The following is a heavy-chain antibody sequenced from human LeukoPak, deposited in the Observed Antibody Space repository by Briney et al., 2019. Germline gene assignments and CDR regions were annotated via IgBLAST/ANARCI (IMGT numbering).Heavy chain of an antibody. D-gene: IGHD5-18*01. V-gene: IGHV3-23*01. Sequence: GGTLRLSCAASGFTFSSYAMNWVRQAPGKGLERVSTISGSGDSTYYADSVKGRFTISRDNSKNTLYLQMNSLRAEDTAVYYCARDRGYSCGYWGQGTLGTVSS. CDR1: GFTFSSYA. CDR3: ARDRGYSCGY. CDR2: ISGSGDST. J-gene: IGHJ4*02.